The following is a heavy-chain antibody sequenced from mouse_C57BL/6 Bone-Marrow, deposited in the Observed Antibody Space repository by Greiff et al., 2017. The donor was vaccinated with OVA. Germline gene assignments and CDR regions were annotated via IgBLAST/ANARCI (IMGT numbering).Heavy chain of an antibody. V-gene: IGHV2-9-1*01. CDR3: ALLHWYFDV. CDR2: IWTGGGT. Sequence: VQLQQSGPGLVAPSQSLSITCTVSGFSFTSYAISWVRQPPGKGLEWLGVIWTGGGTNYNSALKSRLSISKDNSKSQVFLKMNSLQTDDTARYYCALLHWYFDVWGTGTTVTVSS. J-gene: IGHJ1*03. D-gene: IGHD1-1*01. CDR1: GFSFTSYA.